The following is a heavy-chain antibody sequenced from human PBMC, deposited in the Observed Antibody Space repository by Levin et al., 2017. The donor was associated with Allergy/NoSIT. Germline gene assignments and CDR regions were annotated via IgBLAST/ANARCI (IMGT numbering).Heavy chain of an antibody. CDR2: INHSGST. J-gene: IGHJ5*02. V-gene: IGHV4-34*01. CDR1: GGSFSGYY. D-gene: IGHD3-10*01. Sequence: SETLSLTCAVYGGSFSGYYWSWIRQPPGKGLEWIGEINHSGSTNYNPSLKSRVTISVDTSKNQFSLKLSSVTAAETAVYYCARAAGSGSYYHNWFDPWGQGTLVTVSS. CDR3: ARAAGSGSYYHNWFDP.